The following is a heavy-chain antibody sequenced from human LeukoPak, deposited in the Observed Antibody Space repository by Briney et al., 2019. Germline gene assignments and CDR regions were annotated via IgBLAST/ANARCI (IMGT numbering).Heavy chain of an antibody. Sequence: GASVKVSCKASGGTFSSYAISWVRQAPGQGLEWMGRIIPILGIANYAQKFQGRVTITADKSTSTAYMELSSLRSEDTAVYYCARDTSGDPIYYYYGMDVWGQGTTVTVSS. V-gene: IGHV1-69*04. CDR3: ARDTSGDPIYYYYGMDV. D-gene: IGHD4-17*01. J-gene: IGHJ6*02. CDR2: IIPILGIA. CDR1: GGTFSSYA.